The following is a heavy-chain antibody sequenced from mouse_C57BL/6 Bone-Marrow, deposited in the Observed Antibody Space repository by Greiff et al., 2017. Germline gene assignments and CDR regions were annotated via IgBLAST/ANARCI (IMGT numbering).Heavy chain of an antibody. D-gene: IGHD2-10*01. CDR1: GYAFSSSW. CDR2: IYPGDGDT. CDR3: ARSYHDV. V-gene: IGHV1-82*01. J-gene: IGHJ1*03. Sequence: VQLQQSGPELVKPGASVKISCKASGYAFSSSWMNWVKQRPGKGLEWIGRIYPGDGDTNYNGKFKGKATLTADKSSSTAYMQLSSLTSEDSAVXFCARSYHDVWGTGTTVTVSS.